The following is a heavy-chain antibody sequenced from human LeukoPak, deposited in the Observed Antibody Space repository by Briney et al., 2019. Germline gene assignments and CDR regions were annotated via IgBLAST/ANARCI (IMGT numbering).Heavy chain of an antibody. CDR2: IDPSDSYI. CDR3: ARRRGQAAGGNVDY. J-gene: IGHJ4*02. CDR1: GYSFTSYW. D-gene: IGHD6-13*01. Sequence: PGESLKISCKGSGYSFTSYWINWVRQMPGKGLEWMGRIDPSDSYINYDPSFQGHITISTDTSTSTAYLQWNSLQASDTAMYYCARRRGQAAGGNVDYWGQGTLVTVSS. V-gene: IGHV5-10-1*01.